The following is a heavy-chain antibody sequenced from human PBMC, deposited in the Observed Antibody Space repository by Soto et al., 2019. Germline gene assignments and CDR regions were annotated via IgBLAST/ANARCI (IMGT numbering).Heavy chain of an antibody. Sequence: QVQLQQWGAGLLKPSETLSLTCAVYGGSFSGYYWSWIRQPPGKGLEWIGEINHSGSTNYNPSLTSRVTISVDTSKNQFSLKLSSVTAADTAVYYCARIAAGPYYYYGMDVWGQGTTVPVSS. V-gene: IGHV4-34*01. J-gene: IGHJ6*02. CDR1: GGSFSGYY. CDR2: INHSGST. CDR3: ARIAAGPYYYYGMDV. D-gene: IGHD6-13*01.